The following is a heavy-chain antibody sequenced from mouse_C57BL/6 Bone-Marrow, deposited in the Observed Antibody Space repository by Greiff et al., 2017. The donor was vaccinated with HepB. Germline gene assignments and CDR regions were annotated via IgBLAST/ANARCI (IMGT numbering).Heavy chain of an antibody. J-gene: IGHJ2*01. CDR1: GYTFPSYG. CDR3: ARYGLRYPYYLDY. V-gene: IGHV1-81*01. Sequence: QVQLQQSGAELSRPGASVQLSCKASGYTFPSYGISWVKQRTGQGLEWIGGIYPRSGNTYYNETFKGKATLTADKSSSTAYMELRSLTSEDSAVYFFARYGLRYPYYLDYWGQGTTLTVSS. CDR2: IYPRSGNT. D-gene: IGHD1-1*01.